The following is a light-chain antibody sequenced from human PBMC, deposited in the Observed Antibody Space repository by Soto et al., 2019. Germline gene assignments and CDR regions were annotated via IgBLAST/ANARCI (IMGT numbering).Light chain of an antibody. CDR2: GAT. CDR1: QSISNN. J-gene: IGKJ4*01. CDR3: QQYNNWPLT. V-gene: IGKV3-15*01. Sequence: ETVMTQSPATLSVSPGERATLSCRAGQSISNNLAWYQQNPGQAPRLLIYGATTRATGIPSRFSGGGSRTEFPLTISGLPSEDFAVYYCQQYNNWPLTFGGGTKVEIK.